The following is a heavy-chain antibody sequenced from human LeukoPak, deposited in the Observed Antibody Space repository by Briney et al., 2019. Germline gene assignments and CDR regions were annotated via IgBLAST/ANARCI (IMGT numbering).Heavy chain of an antibody. J-gene: IGHJ6*04. D-gene: IGHD3-10*02. V-gene: IGHV3-30*18. CDR2: ISYDGGNK. Sequence: GKSLRLSCAVSGFTFSSYDMHWVRQAPGKGLEWVTLISYDGGNKYYGDSVKGRFTISRDNSKKTLFLQMTSLRVEDTAVYYCAELGITMIGGVWGKGTTVTISS. CDR3: AELGITMIGGV. CDR1: GFTFSSYD.